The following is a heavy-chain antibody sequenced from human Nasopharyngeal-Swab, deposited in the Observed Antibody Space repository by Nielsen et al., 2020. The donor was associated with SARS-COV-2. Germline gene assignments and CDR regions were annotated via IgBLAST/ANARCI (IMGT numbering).Heavy chain of an antibody. CDR2: MYHSGNT. J-gene: IGHJ6*02. D-gene: IGHD4-11*01. Sequence: SETLSLTCTVSGVSISRYFWSWIRPPPGKGLEWIGYMYHSGNTNYNPSLKSRVTISVDTSKNQFSLKLSSVTAADTAVYYCARDYSFSYGMDVWGQGTTVTVSS. CDR3: ARDYSFSYGMDV. V-gene: IGHV4-59*01. CDR1: GVSISRYF.